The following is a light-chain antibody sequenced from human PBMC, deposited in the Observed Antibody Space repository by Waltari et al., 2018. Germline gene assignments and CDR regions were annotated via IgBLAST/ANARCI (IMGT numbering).Light chain of an antibody. CDR3: SSYTSSSTVV. Sequence: QSALTQPASVAGSPGQSITISCTGTSIDVGGYNYVSWYQQHPGKAPKLMIYAFSKRPSGVSNPFSGSKSGNTASLTISGLQAEDEADYYCSSYTSSSTVVFGGGTKLTVL. J-gene: IGLJ2*01. V-gene: IGLV2-14*01. CDR1: SIDVGGYNY. CDR2: AFS.